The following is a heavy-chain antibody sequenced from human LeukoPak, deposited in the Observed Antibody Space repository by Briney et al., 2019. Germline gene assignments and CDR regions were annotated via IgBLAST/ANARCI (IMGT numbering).Heavy chain of an antibody. CDR3: ARRSGVTTRSRAFDI. V-gene: IGHV4-59*08. CDR2: IYYSGST. CDR1: GGSISSYY. Sequence: TSETLCLTCTMSGGSISSYYWSWIRQPPGKGLEWIGYIYYSGSTNYNPALKSRGTISVDTSKNQFSLKLSSVTAADTAVYYCARRSGVTTRSRAFDIWGQGTMVTVSS. J-gene: IGHJ3*02. D-gene: IGHD4-17*01.